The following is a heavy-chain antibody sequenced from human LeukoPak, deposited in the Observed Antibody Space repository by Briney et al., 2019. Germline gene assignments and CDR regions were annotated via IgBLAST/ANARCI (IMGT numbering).Heavy chain of an antibody. Sequence: GGSLRLSCAASGFTFSSYSMNWVRQAPGKGLEWVSSISSSSSYIYYADSVKGRFTISRDNAKNSLYLQMNSLRAEDTAVYYCARDKQVVVPAANYYYYMDVWGKGTTVTVSS. CDR1: GFTFSSYS. D-gene: IGHD2-2*01. CDR2: ISSSSSYI. J-gene: IGHJ6*03. CDR3: ARDKQVVVPAANYYYYMDV. V-gene: IGHV3-21*04.